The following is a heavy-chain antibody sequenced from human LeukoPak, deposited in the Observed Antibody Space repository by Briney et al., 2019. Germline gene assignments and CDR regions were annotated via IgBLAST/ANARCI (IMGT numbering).Heavy chain of an antibody. D-gene: IGHD2-2*01. CDR1: GYTFTGYY. J-gene: IGHJ5*02. Sequence: ASVKVSCKASGYTFTGYYMHWVRQAPGQGLEWMGWINPNSGGTNYAQKFQGRVTITADESTSTAYMELSSLRSEDTAVYYCARSGREAYCSSTSCFLNWFDPWGQGTLVTVSS. V-gene: IGHV1-2*02. CDR2: INPNSGGT. CDR3: ARSGREAYCSSTSCFLNWFDP.